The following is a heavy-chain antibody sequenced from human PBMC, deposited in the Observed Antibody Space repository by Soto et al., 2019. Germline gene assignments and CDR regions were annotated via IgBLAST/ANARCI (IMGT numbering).Heavy chain of an antibody. CDR1: GFTFSSYA. Sequence: GGSLRLSCAASGFTFSSYAMSWVRQAPGKGLEWVSAISGSGGSTYYADSVKGRFTISRDNSKNTLYLQMNSLRAEDTAVYYCAKEGPYYDILTGYYTFDYWGQGTLVTVSS. D-gene: IGHD3-9*01. J-gene: IGHJ4*02. V-gene: IGHV3-23*01. CDR3: AKEGPYYDILTGYYTFDY. CDR2: ISGSGGST.